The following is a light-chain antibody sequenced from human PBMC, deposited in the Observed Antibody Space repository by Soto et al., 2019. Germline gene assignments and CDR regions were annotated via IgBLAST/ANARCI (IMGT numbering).Light chain of an antibody. CDR3: SSYSHTPPSHV. V-gene: IGLV2-14*03. CDR1: SVDVGDYNS. CDR2: HVT. Sequence: QSALTQPASVSGSPGQSITISCTGSSVDVGDYNSVSWYQQHPGKAPKVMIYHVTIRASGVSNRFSGSKSGNTASLTISGLQAEDEADYYSSSYSHTPPSHVFGTGTKVTVL. J-gene: IGLJ1*01.